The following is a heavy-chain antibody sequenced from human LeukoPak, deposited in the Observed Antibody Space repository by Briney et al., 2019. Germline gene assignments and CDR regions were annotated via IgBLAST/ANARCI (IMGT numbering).Heavy chain of an antibody. J-gene: IGHJ6*03. Sequence: SETLSLTCTVSGGFINSYYWSWIRQPAGKGLEWIWRVYTSGITNYNPSLKSRITISVDTSKNQFSLKLTSVTAADTAVYYCARHNGFDRGYYYYMDVWGKGTTVTISS. CDR2: VYTSGIT. V-gene: IGHV4-4*07. CDR3: ARHNGFDRGYYYYMDV. CDR1: GGFINSYY. D-gene: IGHD3-9*01.